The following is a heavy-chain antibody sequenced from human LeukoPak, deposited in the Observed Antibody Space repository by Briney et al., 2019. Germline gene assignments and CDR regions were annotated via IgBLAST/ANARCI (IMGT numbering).Heavy chain of an antibody. V-gene: IGHV4-34*01. Sequence: PSETLSLTCAVYGGSFSGYYWSWIRQPPGKGLGWIGSIYYSGSTYYNPSLKSRVTISVDTSKNQFSLKLSSVTATDTAVYYCARQGSGVLKAAAGTLDYWGQGTLVTVSS. CDR2: IYYSGST. CDR1: GGSFSGYY. D-gene: IGHD6-13*01. J-gene: IGHJ4*02. CDR3: ARQGSGVLKAAAGTLDY.